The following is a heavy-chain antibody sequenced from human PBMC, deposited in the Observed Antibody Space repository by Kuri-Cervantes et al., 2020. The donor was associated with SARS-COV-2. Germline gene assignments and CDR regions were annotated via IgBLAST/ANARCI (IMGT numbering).Heavy chain of an antibody. CDR1: GFTFSSYS. V-gene: IGHV3-21*01. D-gene: IGHD6-6*01. J-gene: IGHJ5*02. CDR3: ARGRGSSSGWFDP. CDR2: ISSSSSYI. Sequence: GESLKISCAASGFTFSSYSMNWVRQAPGKGLEWVSSISSSSSYIYYADSVKGRFTISRDNSKNTLYLQMSSLRAEDTAVYYCARGRGSSSGWFDPWGQGTLVTVSS.